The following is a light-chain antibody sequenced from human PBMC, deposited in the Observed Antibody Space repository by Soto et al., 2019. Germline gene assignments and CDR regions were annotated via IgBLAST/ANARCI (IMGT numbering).Light chain of an antibody. CDR2: EVS. CDR3: SSYAGSSNYV. CDR1: SSDVGGYNS. J-gene: IGLJ1*01. Sequence: QSALTQPPSASRSPGQSVTISCTGTSSDVGGYNSVSWYQHHPGKAPKLMIYEVSKRPSGVPARFSGSKSANTASLTVSGLQAEDEADYYCSSYAGSSNYVFGTGTKVTVL. V-gene: IGLV2-8*01.